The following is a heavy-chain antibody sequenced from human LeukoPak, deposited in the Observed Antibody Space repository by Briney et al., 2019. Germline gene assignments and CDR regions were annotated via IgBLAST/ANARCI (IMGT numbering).Heavy chain of an antibody. Sequence: SGPTLVNPTQTLTLTCTFSGFSLTTRGVGVGWLRQPPGKALEWLGIIYWDDDKRFSPSLRSRLTISKDTSKSLVVLTMTNMDPVDTATYYCTHTEVARHAFDIWGQGTMVTVSS. D-gene: IGHD5-12*01. CDR3: THTEVARHAFDI. CDR1: GFSLTTRGVG. V-gene: IGHV2-5*02. J-gene: IGHJ3*02. CDR2: IYWDDDK.